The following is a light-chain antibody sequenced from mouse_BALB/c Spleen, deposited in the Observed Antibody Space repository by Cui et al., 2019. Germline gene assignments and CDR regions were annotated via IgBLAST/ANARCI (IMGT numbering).Light chain of an antibody. J-gene: IGKJ2*01. Sequence: DIVMTQAAHSVPVTPGVSVSISCRSSTSLLHSNGNTYLYWFLQRPGQSPQLRIYRMSNLASGVPDRFSGSGSGTAFTLRISRVEAEDVGVYYCMQHLEYPYTFGGGDQAGNKT. CDR1: TSLLHSNGNTY. V-gene: IGKV2-137*01. CDR3: MQHLEYPYT. CDR2: RMS.